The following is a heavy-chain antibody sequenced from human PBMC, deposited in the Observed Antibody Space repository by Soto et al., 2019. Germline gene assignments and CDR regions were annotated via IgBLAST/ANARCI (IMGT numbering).Heavy chain of an antibody. CDR2: IYYSGST. Sequence: SETLSLTCTVSGGSISNSRYYWGWIRPPPGKGLEWIGSIYYSGSTYYNPSLKSRVTISVDTSKNQFSLKLSSVTAADTAVYYCAGITMVRGVARYYYYYYMDVWGKGTTVTVSS. CDR3: AGITMVRGVARYYYYYYMDV. D-gene: IGHD3-10*01. CDR1: GGSISNSRYY. J-gene: IGHJ6*03. V-gene: IGHV4-39*01.